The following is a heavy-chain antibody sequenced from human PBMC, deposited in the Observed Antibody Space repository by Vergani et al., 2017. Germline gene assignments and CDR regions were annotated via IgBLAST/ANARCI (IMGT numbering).Heavy chain of an antibody. D-gene: IGHD2-21*02. Sequence: QMQLVESGGGVVQPGGSLRLSCVASGFSFSTYGMHWIRQAPGKGLEWLAYIGKDGINTRYRDAVKGRFTVSRDNSKDILYLQMDSLRSEDTALYYCAKYLRDSTDGLPDSWGPGTLVIVSS. CDR1: GFSFSTYG. J-gene: IGHJ4*02. CDR3: AKYLRDSTDGLPDS. CDR2: IGKDGINT. V-gene: IGHV3-30*02.